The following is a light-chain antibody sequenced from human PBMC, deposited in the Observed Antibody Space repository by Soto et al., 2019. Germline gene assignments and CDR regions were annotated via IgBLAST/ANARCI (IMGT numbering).Light chain of an antibody. CDR3: NSYAGSNNYVL. Sequence: QSVLTQPPSASGSPGQSVTISCTGTSSDDGNYNYVSWYQQHPGKAPKLMIYEVSKRPSGVPDRFSGSKSGNTASLTVSGLQAEDEADYYCNSYAGSNNYVLFGGGTKLTVL. V-gene: IGLV2-8*01. CDR1: SSDDGNYNY. J-gene: IGLJ2*01. CDR2: EVS.